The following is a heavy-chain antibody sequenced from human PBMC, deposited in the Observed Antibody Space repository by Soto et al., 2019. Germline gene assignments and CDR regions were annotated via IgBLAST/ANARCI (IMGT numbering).Heavy chain of an antibody. V-gene: IGHV3-7*01. D-gene: IGHD2-2*01. CDR3: ARDLGRTAAGYYYYDAMDV. CDR1: GFTFGDFW. Sequence: EVQLVESGGGLVQPGGSLTPSCAASGFTFGDFWMNWVRQAPGKGLEWVANIKEDGSEKYFLDSVKGRFTISRDNAKNSLYLQINSLRAEDTGVYYCARDLGRTAAGYYYYDAMDVWGQGTTVTVSS. J-gene: IGHJ6*02. CDR2: IKEDGSEK.